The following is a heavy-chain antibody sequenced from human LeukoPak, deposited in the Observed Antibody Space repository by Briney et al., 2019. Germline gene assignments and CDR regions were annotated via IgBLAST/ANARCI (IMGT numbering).Heavy chain of an antibody. D-gene: IGHD2-2*02. J-gene: IGHJ5*02. V-gene: IGHV1-69*13. CDR3: ARHYCSSTSCYTPHWFDP. CDR2: IIPIFGTA. Sequence: ASVKVSCKASGGTFSSYAISWVRQAPGQGLEWMGGIIPIFGTANYAQTFQGRVTITADESTSTAYMELSSLRSEDTAVYYCARHYCSSTSCYTPHWFDPWGQGTLVTVSS. CDR1: GGTFSSYA.